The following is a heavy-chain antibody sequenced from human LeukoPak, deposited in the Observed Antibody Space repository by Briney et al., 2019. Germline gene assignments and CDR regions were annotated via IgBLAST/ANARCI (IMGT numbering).Heavy chain of an antibody. D-gene: IGHD6-6*01. V-gene: IGHV4-34*01. J-gene: IGHJ4*02. CDR1: GGSFSGYY. Sequence: PSETLSLTCADYGGSFSGYYWSWIRQPPGKGLEWIGEINHSGSTNYNPPIKSRVTISVDTSKNQFSLKLRSVTAADTAVYYCARGRVSSSHFDYWGQGTLVTVSS. CDR3: ARGRVSSSHFDY. CDR2: INHSGST.